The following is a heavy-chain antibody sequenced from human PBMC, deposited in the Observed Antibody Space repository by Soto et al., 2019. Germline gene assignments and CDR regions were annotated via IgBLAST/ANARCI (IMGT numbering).Heavy chain of an antibody. J-gene: IGHJ4*02. D-gene: IGHD3-22*01. CDR1: GFTFSSYS. Sequence: GGSLRLSCAASGFTFSSYSMNWVRQAPGKGLEWVSYISSSSSTIYYADSVKGRFTISRDNAKNSLYLQMNSLRAEDTAVYYCARDVVFTHSDVDYWGQGTLVTVSS. CDR2: ISSSSSTI. V-gene: IGHV3-48*01. CDR3: ARDVVFTHSDVDY.